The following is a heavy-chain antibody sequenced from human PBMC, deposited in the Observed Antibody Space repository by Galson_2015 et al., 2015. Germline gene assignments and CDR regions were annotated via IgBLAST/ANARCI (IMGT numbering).Heavy chain of an antibody. J-gene: IGHJ6*02. CDR2: ISGSGGST. Sequence: SLRLSCAASGFTFSGSAMHWVRQAPGKGLEWVSTISGSGGSTYYADSVKGRFTISRDNSKNTLYLQMNSLRAEDTAVYYCAKDHRGYSGYARGVDYYGMDVWGQGTTVTVSS. V-gene: IGHV3-23*01. D-gene: IGHD5-12*01. CDR1: GFTFSGSA. CDR3: AKDHRGYSGYARGVDYYGMDV.